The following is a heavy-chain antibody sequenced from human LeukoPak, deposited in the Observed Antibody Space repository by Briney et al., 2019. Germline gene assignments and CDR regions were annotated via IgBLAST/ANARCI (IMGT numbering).Heavy chain of an antibody. D-gene: IGHD3-9*01. CDR1: GGSFSGYY. J-gene: IGHJ3*02. CDR2: INHSGST. V-gene: IGHV4-34*01. CDR3: AREGSTYYDILTGYPDDAFDI. Sequence: SETLSLPCAVYGGSFSGYYWTWIRQPPGKGLEWIGEINHSGSTNYNPSLKSRVTMSVDTSKNQFSLKLSSVTAADTAVYYCAREGSTYYDILTGYPDDAFDIWGQGTMVTVSS.